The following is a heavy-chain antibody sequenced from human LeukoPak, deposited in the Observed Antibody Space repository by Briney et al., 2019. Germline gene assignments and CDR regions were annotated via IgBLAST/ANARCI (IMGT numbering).Heavy chain of an antibody. J-gene: IGHJ4*02. CDR3: VRITIFVDYFDY. CDR1: GYTFTRYT. Sequence: ASVEVSCKASGYTFTRYTISWVRQAPGQGLEWMGWISAHNGNTSYAQKLQGRVTMTTDTSTSTAYMELRSLRSDDTAVYFCVRITIFVDYFDYWGQGTLVTVSS. V-gene: IGHV1-18*01. D-gene: IGHD3-3*01. CDR2: ISAHNGNT.